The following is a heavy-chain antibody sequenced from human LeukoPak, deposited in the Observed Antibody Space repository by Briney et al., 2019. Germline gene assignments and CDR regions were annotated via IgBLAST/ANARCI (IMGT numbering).Heavy chain of an antibody. CDR2: IYYSGST. CDR3: ARGDYGGSDYAFDI. CDR1: GGSISSGDYY. Sequence: SETLSLTCTVSGGSISSGDYYWSWIRQPPGKGLEWIGYIYYSGSTYYNPSLKSRVTISVDTSKNQFSLKLSSVTAADTAVYYCARGDYGGSDYAFDIWGQGTMVTVSS. J-gene: IGHJ3*02. V-gene: IGHV4-30-4*08. D-gene: IGHD4-23*01.